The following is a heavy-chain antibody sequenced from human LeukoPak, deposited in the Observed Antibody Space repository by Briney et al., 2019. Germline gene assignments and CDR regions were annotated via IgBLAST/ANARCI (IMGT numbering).Heavy chain of an antibody. Sequence: SVTVSFTASGYTFTVYYMHWVRHAPGQGLEWMGWINPNSGGTNYAQKFQGRVTITRDTSISTAYMELSRLRSDDTAVYYCARVISRELLSYWGQGTLVTVSS. V-gene: IGHV1-2*02. J-gene: IGHJ4*02. CDR2: INPNSGGT. CDR3: ARVISRELLSY. CDR1: GYTFTVYY. D-gene: IGHD1-26*01.